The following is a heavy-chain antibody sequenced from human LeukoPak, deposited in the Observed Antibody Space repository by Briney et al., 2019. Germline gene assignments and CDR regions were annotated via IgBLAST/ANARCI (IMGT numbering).Heavy chain of an antibody. V-gene: IGHV3-23*01. Sequence: PGGSLRLSCAASGVTSSSSAMNWVRQAPGKGLEWASFISGDGGLTYYAGSVRGRFTISRDNSKNTLYLQMNSLRAEDTAVYYCGHYHGSGGYTAFDYWGQGTLVTVSS. CDR3: GHYHGSGGYTAFDY. D-gene: IGHD3-10*01. CDR1: GVTSSSSA. CDR2: ISGDGGLT. J-gene: IGHJ4*02.